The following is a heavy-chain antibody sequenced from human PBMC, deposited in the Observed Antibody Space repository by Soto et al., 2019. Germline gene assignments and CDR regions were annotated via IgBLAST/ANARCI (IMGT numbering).Heavy chain of an antibody. Sequence: GGSLRLSCTASGFTFGDYAMSWFRQAPGKGLEWVGFIRSKAYGGTTEYAASVKGRFTISRDDSKSIAYLQMNSLKTEDTAVYYCTRELDYDILTGYPARDAFDIWGQGTMVTVSS. CDR2: IRSKAYGGTT. D-gene: IGHD3-9*01. CDR3: TRELDYDILTGYPARDAFDI. CDR1: GFTFGDYA. J-gene: IGHJ3*02. V-gene: IGHV3-49*03.